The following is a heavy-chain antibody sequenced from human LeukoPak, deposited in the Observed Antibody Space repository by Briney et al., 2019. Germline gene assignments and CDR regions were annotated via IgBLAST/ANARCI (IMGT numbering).Heavy chain of an antibody. CDR3: ARDLDNYAGSGSYYNGYSLFQH. Sequence: ASVTVTRKASGYSFTGFCIHWVRQPPGPGHERMGWLNPNSCGTNYAQEFQGRVTMTRDTSISTGYMELSRLRSDDTAVYYGARDLDNYAGSGSYYNGYSLFQHGGQGTLVTVSS. D-gene: IGHD3-10*01. J-gene: IGHJ1*01. CDR1: GYSFTGFC. CDR2: LNPNSCGT. V-gene: IGHV1-2*02.